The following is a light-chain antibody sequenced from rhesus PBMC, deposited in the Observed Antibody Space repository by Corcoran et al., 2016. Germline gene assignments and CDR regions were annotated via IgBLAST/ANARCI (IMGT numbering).Light chain of an antibody. Sequence: QAALTQPRSVSGSPGQSVTISCTGTSSDIGYYNSGSWYQQHPGTAPKLKISEVSKRPSGVSDRFSGSKSANTASLTISGLQAEDEADYYCSSYAGSNTYIFGAGTRLTVL. V-gene: IGLV2-32*02. CDR1: SSDIGYYNS. J-gene: IGLJ1*01. CDR2: EVS. CDR3: SSYAGSNTYI.